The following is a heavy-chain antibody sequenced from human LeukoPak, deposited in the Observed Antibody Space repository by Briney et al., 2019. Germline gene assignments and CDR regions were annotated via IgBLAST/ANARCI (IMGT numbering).Heavy chain of an antibody. Sequence: SQTLSLTCTVSGGSISSGNYYWSWLRQPAGKGLEWIGRISASGSTYYNPSLKSRVTISVDTSKNQFSLKLSSVTAADMAVYFCAREVRDYYGPGDYWGQGTLVTVSS. V-gene: IGHV4-61*02. D-gene: IGHD3-10*01. CDR2: ISASGST. CDR1: GGSISSGNYY. J-gene: IGHJ4*02. CDR3: AREVRDYYGPGDY.